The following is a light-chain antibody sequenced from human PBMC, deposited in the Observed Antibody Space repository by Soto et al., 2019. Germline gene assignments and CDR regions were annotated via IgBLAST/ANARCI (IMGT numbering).Light chain of an antibody. CDR1: QYISNF. CDR3: QQSSSTPPT. CDR2: TAS. V-gene: IGKV1-39*01. Sequence: DIQMTQSPSSLSASVGDRVTITCRASQYISNFLSWYQQKPGTAPKLLIHTASTLQSGVPSRFSGSGSGPDFTLTISSLQPDDFATYFCQQSSSTPPTFGQGTTLDI. J-gene: IGKJ3*01.